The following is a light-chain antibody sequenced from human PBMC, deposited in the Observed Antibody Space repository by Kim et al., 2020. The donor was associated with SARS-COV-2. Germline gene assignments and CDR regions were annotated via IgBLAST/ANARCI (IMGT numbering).Light chain of an antibody. V-gene: IGKV1-12*01. J-gene: IGKJ4*01. Sequence: DTQMTQSPSSVSASVGDRVTITCRASQYISRWLAWYQQKPGKAPKLLIYAASSFQSGVPSRFSGSTSGTDFTLTISGLQPEDVATYYCQQANSFPLTFGGGTKVDIK. CDR1: QYISRW. CDR3: QQANSFPLT. CDR2: AAS.